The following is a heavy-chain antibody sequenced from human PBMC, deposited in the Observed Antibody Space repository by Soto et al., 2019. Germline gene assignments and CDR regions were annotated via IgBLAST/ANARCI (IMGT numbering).Heavy chain of an antibody. CDR2: INWNGGST. J-gene: IGHJ4*02. CDR1: GFTFDDYG. CDR3: ARDEYCSGGSCQYHFDY. D-gene: IGHD2-15*01. V-gene: IGHV3-20*04. Sequence: EVQLVESGGGVVRPGGSLRLSCAASGFTFDDYGMSWVRQAPGKGLEWVSVINWNGGSTGYADSVKGRITISRDNAKHSPDLPMHSLRSEYTALDYCARDEYCSGGSCQYHFDYWGQGTLVTVSS.